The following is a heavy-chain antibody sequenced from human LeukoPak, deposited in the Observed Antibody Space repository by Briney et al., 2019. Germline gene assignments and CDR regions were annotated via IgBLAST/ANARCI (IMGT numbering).Heavy chain of an antibody. CDR2: INPSGGST. CDR3: ARQMEAHYGGKGYFDY. V-gene: IGHV1-46*01. J-gene: IGHJ4*02. Sequence: GASVKVSCEASGYTFTSYYMHWVRQAPGQGLEWMGIINPSGGSTSYAQKFQGRVTMTRDTSTSTVYMELSSLRSEDTAVYYCARQMEAHYGGKGYFDYWGQGTLVTVSS. D-gene: IGHD4-23*01. CDR1: GYTFTSYY.